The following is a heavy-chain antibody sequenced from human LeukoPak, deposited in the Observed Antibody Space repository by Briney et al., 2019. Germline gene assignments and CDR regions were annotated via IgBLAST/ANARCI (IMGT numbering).Heavy chain of an antibody. D-gene: IGHD5-24*01. CDR1: GGTFSSYA. V-gene: IGHV1-69*05. CDR2: IIPIFGTA. J-gene: IGHJ4*02. CDR3: ARDRGDGYTWGH. Sequence: GSSVKVSCKASGGTFSSYAISWVRQAPGQGLEWMGGIIPIFGTANYAQKFQGRVTMTTDTSTSTAYMELRSLKSDDTAVYYCARDRGDGYTWGHWGQGTLVTVSS.